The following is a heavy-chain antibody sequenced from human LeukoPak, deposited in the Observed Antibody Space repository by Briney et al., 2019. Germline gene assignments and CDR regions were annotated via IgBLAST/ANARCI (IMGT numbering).Heavy chain of an antibody. D-gene: IGHD3-16*01. CDR2: ISTSGDSV. CDR1: GFTFSDYY. Sequence: GGSLRLSCTASGFTFSDYYMSWIRQAPGKGLEWLSYISTSGDSVSYVDSVKGRFTVSRDNAKNSLYLQIDSLRAEDTAMYYCARDRQFRLHDPWGQGILVTVSS. V-gene: IGHV3-11*01. CDR3: ARDRQFRLHDP. J-gene: IGHJ5*02.